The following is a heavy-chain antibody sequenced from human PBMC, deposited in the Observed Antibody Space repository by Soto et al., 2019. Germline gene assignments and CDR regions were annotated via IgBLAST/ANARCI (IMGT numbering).Heavy chain of an antibody. D-gene: IGHD6-13*01. CDR2: VYPGDSDT. CDR1: GYSFVNYW. J-gene: IGHJ4*02. CDR3: ARQSLSSSAFDF. Sequence: EVQLVQSESEVKKPGESLKISCKVSGYSFVNYWIGWVRQMPGKGLEWMGNVYPGDSDTNSSPSFQGHVTISADKSTTTTYLQWSSLQASDTAIYYCARQSLSSSAFDFWGQGTLVIVSS. V-gene: IGHV5-51*01.